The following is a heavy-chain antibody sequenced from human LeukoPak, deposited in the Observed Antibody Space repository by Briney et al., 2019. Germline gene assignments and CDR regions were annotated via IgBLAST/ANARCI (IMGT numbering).Heavy chain of an antibody. Sequence: SETLSLTCAVYSGSFNDYCWIWLRQPPRRGLEWIGEIYSGGSANYDPSLKGRLAISVDPSKSQFSLKLSSLTAADTAVYFCARGIVDYSTRSGYLSHWGQGTLVTVSS. CDR3: ARGIVDYSTRSGYLSH. CDR2: IYSGGSA. D-gene: IGHD3-22*01. J-gene: IGHJ4*02. CDR1: SGSFNDYC. V-gene: IGHV4-34*01.